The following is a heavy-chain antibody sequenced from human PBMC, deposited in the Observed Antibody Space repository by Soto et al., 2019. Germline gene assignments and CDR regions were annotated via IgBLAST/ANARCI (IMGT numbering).Heavy chain of an antibody. CDR1: GFTFSNAW. CDR2: IKSKTDGGTS. Sequence: GGSLRLSCAASGFTFSNAWMSWVRQAPGKGLEWVGRIKSKTDGGTSDYAAPVKGRFTISRDDSKNTLYLQMNSLKTEDTAVYYCTTDIVVVPAAMQGAFDIWGQGTMVTVSS. J-gene: IGHJ3*02. CDR3: TTDIVVVPAAMQGAFDI. D-gene: IGHD2-2*01. V-gene: IGHV3-15*01.